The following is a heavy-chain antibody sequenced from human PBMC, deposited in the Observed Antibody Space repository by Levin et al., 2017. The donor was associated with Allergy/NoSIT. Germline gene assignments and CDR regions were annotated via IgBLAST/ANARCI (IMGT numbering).Heavy chain of an antibody. J-gene: IGHJ4*02. CDR3: ARRPGAVWSGYFDY. V-gene: IGHV4-39*01. D-gene: IGHD2-8*02. CDR1: GGSISSSGSY. CDR2: IYYSGDT. Sequence: SETLSLTCTVSGGSISSSGSYWGWIRQPPGKGLEWIGTIYYSGDTYYNPSLKSRVTISVDTSKNQFSLKLSSVTAADTAVYYCARRPGAVWSGYFDYWGQGILVTVSS.